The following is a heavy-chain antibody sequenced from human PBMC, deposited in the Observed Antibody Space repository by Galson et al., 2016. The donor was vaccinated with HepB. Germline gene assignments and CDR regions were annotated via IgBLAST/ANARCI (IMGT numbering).Heavy chain of an antibody. V-gene: IGHV3-33*01. CDR2: IWYDGSNK. CDR3: ARNREGGSYSFDY. Sequence: SLRLSCAASGFTFRGFGMHWVRQAPGKGLEWVAVIWYDGSNKYYADSAKGRFTISRDNSKNTLYLQMNSLRGEDTAVYYCARNREGGSYSFDYWGQGTLVTVSS. D-gene: IGHD1-26*01. CDR1: GFTFRGFG. J-gene: IGHJ4*02.